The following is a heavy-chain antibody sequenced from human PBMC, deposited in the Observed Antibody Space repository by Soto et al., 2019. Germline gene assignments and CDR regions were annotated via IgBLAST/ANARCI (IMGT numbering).Heavy chain of an antibody. V-gene: IGHV3-53*01. CDR2: MYSGGTAT. Sequence: VQLVESGGGLIQPGGSLRLSCAASGFTVSDNYMTWVRQAPGKGLEWVSVMYSGGTATSYADSVKGRFTVSRDSSKNTVSLQLASLRAADTAVYYCARGVPVGAIGRFYFDSWGQGTLVTVSS. CDR1: GFTVSDNY. D-gene: IGHD1-26*01. J-gene: IGHJ4*02. CDR3: ARGVPVGAIGRFYFDS.